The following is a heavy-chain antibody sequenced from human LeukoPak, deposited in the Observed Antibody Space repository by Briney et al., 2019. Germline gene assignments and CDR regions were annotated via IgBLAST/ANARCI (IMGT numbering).Heavy chain of an antibody. CDR1: GGSISSGSYY. V-gene: IGHV4-61*02. Sequence: SETLSLTCTVSGGSISSGSYYWSWIRQPAGKGLEWIGRIYTSGSTNYNPSLKSRVTISVDTSKNQFSLKLSSVTAADTAVYYCARARFGATSSFYYYYMDVWGKGTTVTVSS. CDR3: ARARFGATSSFYYYYMDV. J-gene: IGHJ6*03. D-gene: IGHD2-2*01. CDR2: IYTSGST.